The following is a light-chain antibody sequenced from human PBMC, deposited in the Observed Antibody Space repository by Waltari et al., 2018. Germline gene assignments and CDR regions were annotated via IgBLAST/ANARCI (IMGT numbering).Light chain of an antibody. J-gene: IGKJ1*01. V-gene: IGKV4-1*01. CDR2: WAS. CDR1: QSVLYSSNNKNY. CDR3: QQYYSTPRT. Sequence: DIVMTQSPDSLAVSLGERAPTNWQSSQSVLYSSNNKNYLAWYQQKPGQPPKLLIYWASTRESGVPDRFSGSGSGTDFTLTISSLQAEDVAVYYCQQYYSTPRTFGQGTKVEIK.